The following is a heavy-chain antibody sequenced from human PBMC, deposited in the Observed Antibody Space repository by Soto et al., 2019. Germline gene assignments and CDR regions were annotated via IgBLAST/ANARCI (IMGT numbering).Heavy chain of an antibody. CDR3: ARQGFWSGYYEYYYYGMDV. CDR1: GGSISSYY. J-gene: IGHJ6*02. Sequence: PSETLSLTCTVSGGSISSYYWSWIRQPPGKGLEWIGYIYYSGSTNYNPSLKSRVTISVDTSKNQFSLKLSSVTAADTAVYYCARQGFWSGYYEYYYYGMDVWGQGTTVTVSS. CDR2: IYYSGST. D-gene: IGHD3-3*01. V-gene: IGHV4-59*01.